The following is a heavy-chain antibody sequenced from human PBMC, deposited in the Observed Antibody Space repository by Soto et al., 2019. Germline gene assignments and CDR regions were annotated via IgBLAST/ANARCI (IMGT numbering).Heavy chain of an antibody. J-gene: IGHJ3*02. CDR1: GYTFTNYA. CDR2: VNAGNGNT. Sequence: ASVKVSCKASGYTFTNYAIHWVRQAPGQRLQWMGGVNAGNGNTKYSQKFQGRVTITRDTSASTAYMEVSSLRSEDTAVYYCAIMTTVTTYAFDIWGQGTMVTVSS. CDR3: AIMTTVTTYAFDI. D-gene: IGHD4-17*01. V-gene: IGHV1-3*01.